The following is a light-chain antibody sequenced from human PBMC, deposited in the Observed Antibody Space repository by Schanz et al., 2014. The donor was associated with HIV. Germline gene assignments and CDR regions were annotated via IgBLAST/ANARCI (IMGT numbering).Light chain of an antibody. Sequence: EIVLTQSPATLSLSPGERATLSCRASQSVGNYLAWYQQKPGQAPRLLIYDASNRATGIPARFSGSGSETEFTLTISSLQSEDFAVYYCQQYNNWPPYTFGQGTKLEIK. CDR3: QQYNNWPPYT. CDR2: DAS. CDR1: QSVGNY. V-gene: IGKV3-15*01. J-gene: IGKJ2*01.